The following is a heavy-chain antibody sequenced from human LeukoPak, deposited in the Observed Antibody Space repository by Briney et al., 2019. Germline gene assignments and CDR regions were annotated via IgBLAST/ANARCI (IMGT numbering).Heavy chain of an antibody. D-gene: IGHD4-23*01. CDR1: GGSISSGGYY. J-gene: IGHJ4*02. CDR2: IYYSGST. V-gene: IGHV4-31*03. CDR3: ARDRGGNSGFYY. Sequence: SETLSLTCTVSGGSISSGGYYWSWIRQHPGKGLEWIGYIYYSGSTYYNPSLKSRVTISVDTSKNQFSLKLSSVTAADTAVYYCARDRGGNSGFYYWGQGTLVTVPS.